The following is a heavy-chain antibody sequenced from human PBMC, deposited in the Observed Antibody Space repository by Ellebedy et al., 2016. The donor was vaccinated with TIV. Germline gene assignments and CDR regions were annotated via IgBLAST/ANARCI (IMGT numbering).Heavy chain of an antibody. Sequence: AASVKVSCKASGYTFTGYYMHWVRQAPGQGLAWMGWINPNSGGTNYAQKFQGRVTMTRDTSISTAYMELSRLRSDDTAVYYCARDGGRWQQPRKYFQHWGQGTLVTVSS. D-gene: IGHD6-13*01. CDR1: GYTFTGYY. CDR2: INPNSGGT. J-gene: IGHJ1*01. V-gene: IGHV1-2*02. CDR3: ARDGGRWQQPRKYFQH.